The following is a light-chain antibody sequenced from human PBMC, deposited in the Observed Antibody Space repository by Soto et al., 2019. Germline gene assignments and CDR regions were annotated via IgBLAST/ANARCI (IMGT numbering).Light chain of an antibody. CDR3: CSYAGSHFL. Sequence: QYALTQPRSVSGSPGQSVTISCTGTSSDVGGYTYVSWYQQHPGKAPKLMIYDVSQRPSGVPDRFSGSKSGNTASLTISGLQHEDEADYYCCSYAGSHFLFGGGTKLTVL. CDR2: DVS. V-gene: IGLV2-11*01. J-gene: IGLJ2*01. CDR1: SSDVGGYTY.